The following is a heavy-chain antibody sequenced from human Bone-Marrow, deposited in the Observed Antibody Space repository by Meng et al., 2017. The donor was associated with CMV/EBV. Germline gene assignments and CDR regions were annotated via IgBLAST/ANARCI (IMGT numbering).Heavy chain of an antibody. V-gene: IGHV4-59*11. J-gene: IGHJ4*02. CDR2: IHYTGRA. Sequence: QVQPQQSGPGLVKPSETLSLTCRVSGVSISTHYWSWIRQTPGKGLEWIASIHYTGRADYSPSLKSRVTVSVDTSDSQLSLKLSSVTTADTAMYYCAERGGGYWGQGILVTVSS. CDR3: AERGGGY. CDR1: GVSISTHY. D-gene: IGHD1-1*01.